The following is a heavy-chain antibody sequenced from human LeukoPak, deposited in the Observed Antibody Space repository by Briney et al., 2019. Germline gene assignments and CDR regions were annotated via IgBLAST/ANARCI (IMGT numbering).Heavy chain of an antibody. CDR1: GGSISSYY. CDR2: IYYSGST. D-gene: IGHD3-22*01. J-gene: IGHJ3*02. V-gene: IGHV4-59*08. CDR3: ARAYYDNDAFDI. Sequence: SETLSLTCTVSGGSISSYYWSWIRQPPGKGLEWIGYIYYSGSTNYNPSLKSRVTISVDTSKNQFSLKLSSVTAADTAVYYCARAYYDNDAFDIWGQGTMVTVSS.